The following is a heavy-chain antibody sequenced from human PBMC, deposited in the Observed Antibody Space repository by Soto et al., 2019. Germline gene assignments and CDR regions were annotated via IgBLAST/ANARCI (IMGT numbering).Heavy chain of an antibody. D-gene: IGHD3-10*01. CDR3: ARAPTRDYYGSGSYSDYYYGMDV. CDR2: IIPIFGTA. CDR1: GCTFSIYA. V-gene: IGHV1-69*13. Sequence: SVKVAGNASGCTFSIYAISWVRQAPGQGLESMGVIIPIFGTANYAQKFQGRVTITADESTNTAYMELSSLRSEDTAVYYCARAPTRDYYGSGSYSDYYYGMDVWGQGTTVTVSS. J-gene: IGHJ6*02.